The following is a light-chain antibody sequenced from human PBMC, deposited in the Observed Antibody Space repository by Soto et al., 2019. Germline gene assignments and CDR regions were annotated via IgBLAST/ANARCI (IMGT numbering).Light chain of an antibody. J-gene: IGKJ2*01. CDR1: QGISSA. V-gene: IGKV1-13*02. CDR3: QQFNSYPQVYT. Sequence: AIQLTQSPSSLSASVGDRVTITCRASQGISSALAWYQQKPGKAPKLLIYDASSLESGVPSRSSGSGSGTDFTLTISSLQPEDFATYYCQQFNSYPQVYTFGQGTKLEIK. CDR2: DAS.